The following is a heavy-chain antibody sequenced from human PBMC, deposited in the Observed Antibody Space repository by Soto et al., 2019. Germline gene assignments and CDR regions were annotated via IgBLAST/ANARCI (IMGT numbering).Heavy chain of an antibody. CDR2: VSYERSHE. J-gene: IGHJ6*02. V-gene: IGHV3-30*18. CDR3: AKASGVFLLFGELEGMDV. Sequence: QVQLVESGGGVVQPGRSLRLSCAASGFTFTNHGMHWVRQAPGKGLEWVAVVSYERSHEYYADSVNGRFTISRDNSKNTVYLQMNSLRAEDTAVYYCAKASGVFLLFGELEGMDVWGPGTTVTVSS. D-gene: IGHD3-10*01. CDR1: GFTFTNHG.